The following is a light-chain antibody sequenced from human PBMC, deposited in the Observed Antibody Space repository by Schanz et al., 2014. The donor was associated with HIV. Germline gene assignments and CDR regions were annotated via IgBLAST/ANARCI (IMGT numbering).Light chain of an antibody. Sequence: QSVLTQPPSVSEAPRQRVTISCSGSSSNIGNNAVNWYQQLPGKAPKLLIYYDDLLPSGVSDRFSGSKSGTSASLAISGLQSEDEAIYYCASWDDSLRAYVFGSGTKLTVL. CDR3: ASWDDSLRAYV. V-gene: IGLV1-36*01. CDR2: YDD. J-gene: IGLJ1*01. CDR1: SSNIGNNA.